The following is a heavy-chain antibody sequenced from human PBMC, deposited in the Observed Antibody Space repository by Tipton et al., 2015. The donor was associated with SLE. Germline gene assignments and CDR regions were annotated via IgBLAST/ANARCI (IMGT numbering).Heavy chain of an antibody. V-gene: IGHV1-69*06. CDR2: IIPIFGTA. CDR3: ASTSGGLRFLEWLSPAHPSPMDV. J-gene: IGHJ6*03. CDR1: GGTFSSYA. D-gene: IGHD3-3*01. Sequence: QLVQSGPEVKKPGSSVKVSCKASGGTFSSYAISWVRQAPGQGLEWMGGIIPIFGTANYAQKFQGRVTITADKSTNTAYMELSSLRSEDAAVYYCASTSGGLRFLEWLSPAHPSPMDVWGKGTTVTRSS.